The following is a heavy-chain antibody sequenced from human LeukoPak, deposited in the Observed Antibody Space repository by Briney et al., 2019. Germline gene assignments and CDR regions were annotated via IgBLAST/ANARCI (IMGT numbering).Heavy chain of an antibody. CDR2: IIPIFGTA. D-gene: IGHD3-10*01. CDR1: GGTFSSYA. J-gene: IGHJ4*02. CDR3: ARDSSGAKAYYYGSGSYYRD. Sequence: SVKVSCKASGGTFSSYAISWVRQAPGQGLEWMGGIIPIFGTANYAQKFQGRVTITTDESTSTAYMELSSLRSDDTAVYYCARDSSGAKAYYYGSGSYYRDWGQGTLVTVSS. V-gene: IGHV1-69*05.